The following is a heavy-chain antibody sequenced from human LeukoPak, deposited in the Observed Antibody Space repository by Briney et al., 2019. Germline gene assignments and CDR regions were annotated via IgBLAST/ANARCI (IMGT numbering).Heavy chain of an antibody. CDR1: GGSISRSSYY. CDR2: IYYSDSGTM. Sequence: SETLSLTCTVSGGSISRSSYYWGWIRQSPGKGLEWIGSIYYSDSGTMYYNPSLKSRVTMSADTSKNQFSLRVSSVTAADTAVYYCARQISGYSSSWYPNWFDPWGQGTLVTVSS. D-gene: IGHD6-13*01. CDR3: ARQISGYSSSWYPNWFDP. V-gene: IGHV4-39*01. J-gene: IGHJ5*02.